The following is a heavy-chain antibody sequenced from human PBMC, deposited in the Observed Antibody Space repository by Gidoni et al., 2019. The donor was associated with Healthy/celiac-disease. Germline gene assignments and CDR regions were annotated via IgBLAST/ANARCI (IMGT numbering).Heavy chain of an antibody. CDR3: ARWGDSSGPRDEFDI. CDR1: GYTFTSYD. D-gene: IGHD3-22*01. CDR2: MNPNSGNT. Sequence: QVQLVQSGPEVTKPGASVKVSCKASGYTFTSYDITWVRQATGQGLEWMGWMNPNSGNTGYAQKFQGRVTMTRNTSISTAYMELSSLRSEDTAVYYCARWGDSSGPRDEFDIWGQGTMVTVSS. V-gene: IGHV1-8*01. J-gene: IGHJ3*02.